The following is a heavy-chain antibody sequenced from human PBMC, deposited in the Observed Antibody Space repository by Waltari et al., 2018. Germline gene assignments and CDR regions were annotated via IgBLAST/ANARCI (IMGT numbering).Heavy chain of an antibody. Sequence: EVQLVDSGGGLVKPGGSLRLSCAASGFTFSSNWMSWVRMAPGRGLEWLANIKPDGSQQYYVDSVRGRFSISRDNAKNSLYLQLNSLRAEDTAIYYCARDFNWGWDFWGQGTLVTVSS. CDR2: IKPDGSQQ. D-gene: IGHD7-27*01. CDR1: GFTFSSNW. CDR3: ARDFNWGWDF. J-gene: IGHJ4*02. V-gene: IGHV3-7*03.